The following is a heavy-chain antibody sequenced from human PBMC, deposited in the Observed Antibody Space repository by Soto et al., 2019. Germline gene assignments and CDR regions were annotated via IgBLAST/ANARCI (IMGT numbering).Heavy chain of an antibody. CDR1: GYTFTSYG. J-gene: IGHJ3*02. CDR2: ISAYNGNT. V-gene: IGHV1-18*01. CDR3: ARTHEDIGVVVAPNDAFDI. D-gene: IGHD2-15*01. Sequence: QVQLVQSGAEVKKPGASVKVSCKASGYTFTSYGISWVRQAPGQGLEWMGWISAYNGNTNYAQKLQGRVTMTTDTSTSTADMELRSLRSDDTAVYYCARTHEDIGVVVAPNDAFDIWGQGPMVPVSS.